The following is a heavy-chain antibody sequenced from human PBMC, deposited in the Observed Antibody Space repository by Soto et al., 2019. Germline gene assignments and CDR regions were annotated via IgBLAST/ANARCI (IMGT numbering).Heavy chain of an antibody. Sequence: ASLKVSCKGSGYTVTSYDIDGVGQAHGQGLEWMGIINPSGGSTSYAQKFQGRVTMTRDTSTSTVYMELSSLRSEDTAVYYCARLSGGYSGYERYYYMDVWGKGTTVTVSS. V-gene: IGHV1-46*03. J-gene: IGHJ6*03. D-gene: IGHD5-12*01. CDR3: ARLSGGYSGYERYYYMDV. CDR2: INPSGGST. CDR1: GYTVTSYD.